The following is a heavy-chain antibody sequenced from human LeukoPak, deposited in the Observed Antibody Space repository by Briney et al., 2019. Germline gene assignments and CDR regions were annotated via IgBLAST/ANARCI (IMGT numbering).Heavy chain of an antibody. CDR3: AKDKPHYYYDSSGYYPSDAFDI. CDR1: GFTFSSYA. D-gene: IGHD3-22*01. J-gene: IGHJ3*02. CDR2: ISGSGGST. Sequence: GGSLKLSCAASGFTFSSYAMSWVRQAPGKGLEWVSAISGSGGSTYYADSVKGRFTTSRDNSKNTLYLQMNSLRAEDTAVYYCAKDKPHYYYDSSGYYPSDAFDIWGQGTMVTVSS. V-gene: IGHV3-23*01.